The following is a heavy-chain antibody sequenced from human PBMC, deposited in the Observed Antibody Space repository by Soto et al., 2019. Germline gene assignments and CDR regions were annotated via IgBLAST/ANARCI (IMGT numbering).Heavy chain of an antibody. J-gene: IGHJ4*02. CDR3: ARQTYSYDILTGSYYFDY. Sequence: SETLSLTCTVSGGSISSYYWSWIRQPPGKGLEWIGHIYYSGSTNYNPSLKSRVTISVDTSKNQFSLKLSSVTAADTAAYYCARQTYSYDILTGSYYFDYWGQGTLVTVSS. CDR1: GGSISSYY. CDR2: IYYSGST. D-gene: IGHD3-9*01. V-gene: IGHV4-59*08.